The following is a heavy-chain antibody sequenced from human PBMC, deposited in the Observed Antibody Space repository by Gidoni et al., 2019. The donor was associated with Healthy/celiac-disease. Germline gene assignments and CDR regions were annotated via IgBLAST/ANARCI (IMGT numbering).Heavy chain of an antibody. J-gene: IGHJ6*03. CDR1: GGPFSDYA. CDR3: ARGPTFAVAGSNENHYYYYYMDV. CDR2: IIPIFGTT. Sequence: QVQLVQFGAEVKKPGSSVKVSCKSSGGPFSDYAISWVRQAPGQGLEWMGGIIPIFGTTNYAQQFQGRVTITADETTSTVYMELSRLRSDDTAVYFCARGPTFAVAGSNENHYYYYYMDVWGKGATVTVSS. D-gene: IGHD6-19*01. V-gene: IGHV1-69*01.